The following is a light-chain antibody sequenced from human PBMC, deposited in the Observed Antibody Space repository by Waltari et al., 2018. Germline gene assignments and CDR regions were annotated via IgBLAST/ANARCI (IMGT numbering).Light chain of an antibody. CDR3: QQYDSPPWT. CDR1: QSVLYSSNSKNY. Sequence: DIVMTQSPDSLAVSLGERATLNCKSSQSVLYSSNSKNYLAWYQHKPGQPPKLLIYWASTRDSGVPDRFSGGGSGTDFTLTISSLQAEDVAVYYCQQYDSPPWTFGQGTKVEI. CDR2: WAS. J-gene: IGKJ1*01. V-gene: IGKV4-1*01.